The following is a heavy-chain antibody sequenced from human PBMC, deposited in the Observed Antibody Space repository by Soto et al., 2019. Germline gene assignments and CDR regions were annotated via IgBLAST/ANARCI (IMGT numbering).Heavy chain of an antibody. V-gene: IGHV4-39*01. CDR1: GGPISSSSYY. J-gene: IGHJ5*02. Sequence: SETLSLTCTVSGGPISSSSYYWGWIRQPPGKGLEWIGSIYYSGSTYYNPSLKSRVTISVDTSKNQFSLKLSSVTAADTAVYYCARVQFLEWLLFGRWFDPWGQGTLVTVSS. CDR2: IYYSGST. CDR3: ARVQFLEWLLFGRWFDP. D-gene: IGHD3-3*01.